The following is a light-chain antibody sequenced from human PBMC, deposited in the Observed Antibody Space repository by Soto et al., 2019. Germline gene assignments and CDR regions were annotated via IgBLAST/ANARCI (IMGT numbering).Light chain of an antibody. CDR1: SSHIGSNS. Sequence: QSVLTQPPSVSGTPAQRVTISCSGSSSHIGSNSVNWYHQLPGTAPRLLIYSNNQRPSGVPDRFSGSKSGTSASLAISGLQSEDEADYYCATWDDSLNAYVFGFGTKVTVL. CDR3: ATWDDSLNAYV. J-gene: IGLJ1*01. CDR2: SNN. V-gene: IGLV1-44*01.